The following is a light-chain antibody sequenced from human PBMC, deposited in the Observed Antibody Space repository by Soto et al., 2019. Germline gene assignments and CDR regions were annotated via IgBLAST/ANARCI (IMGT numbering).Light chain of an antibody. CDR3: QQYHNWPPWT. CDR2: GAS. V-gene: IGKV3-15*01. J-gene: IGKJ1*01. Sequence: EIVMTQSPATLSVSPGERATLSCRASQSVSSNLAWYQQKPGQAPRLLIQGASTRATGIPARFSGSGSGTEFTLPISSLQSEDFAVYYCQQYHNWPPWTFGQGTKVEIK. CDR1: QSVSSN.